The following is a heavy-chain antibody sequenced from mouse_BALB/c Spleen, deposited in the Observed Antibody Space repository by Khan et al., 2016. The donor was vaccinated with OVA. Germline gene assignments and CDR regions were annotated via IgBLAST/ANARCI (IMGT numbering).Heavy chain of an antibody. CDR2: ISSGGSYT. CDR3: ARLAYYYNSEGFAY. CDR1: GFTFSTYG. V-gene: IGHV5-6*01. Sequence: EVELVESGGDLVKPGGSLKLSCAASGFTFSTYGMSWVRQTPDKRLEWVATISSGGSYTYYPDNVKGRFTISRANAKNTLYLQMSSLKSEDTAMYYCARLAYYYNSEGFAYWGQGTLVTVSA. J-gene: IGHJ3*01. D-gene: IGHD1-1*01.